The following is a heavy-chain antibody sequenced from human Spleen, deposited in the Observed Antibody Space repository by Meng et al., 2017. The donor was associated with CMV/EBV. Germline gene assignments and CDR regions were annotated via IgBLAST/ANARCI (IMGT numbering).Heavy chain of an antibody. CDR2: MNPNSGNT. D-gene: IGHD2-8*01. CDR3: ARVFVFYGYCTNSSCPYYFDY. J-gene: IGHJ4*02. V-gene: IGHV1-8*03. CDR1: GYTFTSYD. Sequence: ASVKVSCKASGYTFTSYDINWVRQAAGQGLEWMGWMNPNSGNTAYAQKFQGRVTITADKSTSTAYMELSSRRSEDTAVYYCARVFVFYGYCTNSSCPYYFDYWGQGTLVTVSS.